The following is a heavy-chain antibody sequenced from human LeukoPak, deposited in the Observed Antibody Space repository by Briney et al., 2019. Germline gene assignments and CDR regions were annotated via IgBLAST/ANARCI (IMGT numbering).Heavy chain of an antibody. CDR1: GGPISSSNW. CDR2: IYHSGST. V-gene: IGHV4-4*02. J-gene: IGHJ6*04. CDR3: ARLRCSGGSCYSEFSDYYYGMDV. D-gene: IGHD2-15*01. Sequence: SETLSLTCAVSGGPISSSNWWSWVRQPPGKGLEWIGEIYHSGSTNYNPSLKSRVTISVDKSKNQFSLKLSSVTAADTAVYYCARLRCSGGSCYSEFSDYYYGMDVWGKGTTVTVSS.